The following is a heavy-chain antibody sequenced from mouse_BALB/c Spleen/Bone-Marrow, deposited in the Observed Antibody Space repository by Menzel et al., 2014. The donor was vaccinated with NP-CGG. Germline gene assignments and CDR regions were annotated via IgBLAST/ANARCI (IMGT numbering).Heavy chain of an antibody. D-gene: IGHD2-14*01. Sequence: VQLQQSGAELVKPGASVKSSCTASGFNIKDTYMHWVKQRPEQGLEWIGRIDPASGNTKYDPKFQGKATITTDTSSNTAYLQLRSLTSEDTAVYYCARYDYRYSWFAYWGQGTLVTVSA. CDR3: ARYDYRYSWFAY. CDR1: GFNIKDTY. V-gene: IGHV14-3*02. J-gene: IGHJ3*01. CDR2: IDPASGNT.